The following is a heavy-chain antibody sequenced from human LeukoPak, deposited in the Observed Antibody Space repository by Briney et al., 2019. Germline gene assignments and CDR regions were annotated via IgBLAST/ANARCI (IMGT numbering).Heavy chain of an antibody. CDR3: ARESYDSSGYYFTSFYYYGMDV. CDR2: INAGNGNT. D-gene: IGHD3-22*01. Sequence: ASVKVSCKASGYTFTSYAMHWVRQAPGQRLEWMGWINAGNGNTKYSQKFQGRATITRDTSASTAYMELSSLRSEDTAVYYCARESYDSSGYYFTSFYYYGMDVWGQGTTVTVSS. V-gene: IGHV1-3*01. CDR1: GYTFTSYA. J-gene: IGHJ6*02.